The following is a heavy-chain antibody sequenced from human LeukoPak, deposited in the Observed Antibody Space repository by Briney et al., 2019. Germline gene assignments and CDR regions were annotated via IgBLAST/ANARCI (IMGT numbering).Heavy chain of an antibody. CDR1: GGSISSYY. CDR2: IYHSGST. CDR3: ATVMTTEAFDI. V-gene: IGHV4-59*12. J-gene: IGHJ3*02. Sequence: SETLSLTCTVSGGSISSYYWSWIRQPPGKGLEWIGYIYHSGSTYYNPSLKSRVTISVDRSKNQFSLKLSSVTAADTAVYYCATVMTTEAFDIWGQGTMVTVSS. D-gene: IGHD4-11*01.